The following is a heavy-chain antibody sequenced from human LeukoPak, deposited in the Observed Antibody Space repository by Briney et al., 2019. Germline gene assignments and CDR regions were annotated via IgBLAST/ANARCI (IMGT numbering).Heavy chain of an antibody. CDR1: GFTFSSYA. J-gene: IGHJ6*02. Sequence: PAGSLRLSCAASGFTFSSYAMHWVRQAPGQGLERVAVISYDGSNKYYADSVKGRFTISRDNSKNTLYLQMNSLRAEDTAVYYWARSPQGSSRLRYFDEYGMDVWGQGTTVTVSS. D-gene: IGHD3-9*01. CDR3: ARSPQGSSRLRYFDEYGMDV. CDR2: ISYDGSNK. V-gene: IGHV3-30*04.